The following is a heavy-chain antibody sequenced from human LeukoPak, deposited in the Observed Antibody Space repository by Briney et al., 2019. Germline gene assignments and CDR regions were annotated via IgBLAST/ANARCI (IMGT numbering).Heavy chain of an antibody. Sequence: GASVKVSCKASGYTFNTYFMNWVRQAPGQGLEWMGWINPNSGGTNYAQKFQGRVTMTRDTSISTAYMELSRLRSDDTAVYYCARDRWFGELLHTLPNWFDPWGQGTLVTVSS. CDR1: GYTFNTYF. CDR3: ARDRWFGELLHTLPNWFDP. V-gene: IGHV1-2*02. D-gene: IGHD3-10*01. CDR2: INPNSGGT. J-gene: IGHJ5*02.